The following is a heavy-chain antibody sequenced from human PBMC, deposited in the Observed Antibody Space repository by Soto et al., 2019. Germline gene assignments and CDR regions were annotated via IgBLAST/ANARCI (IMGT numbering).Heavy chain of an antibody. V-gene: IGHV2-5*02. Sequence: QITLKESGPTLVKPTQTLTLTCTFSGFSLSTSGVGVGWIRQPPGKALEWLALIYWDDDKRYSPSLKSRLTVTQDTSKNQLVLTMTNMDPVDTATYYCAHRRPDSRGYDSLDYWGQGTLVTVSS. CDR1: GFSLSTSGVG. J-gene: IGHJ4*02. CDR2: IYWDDDK. D-gene: IGHD3-22*01. CDR3: AHRRPDSRGYDSLDY.